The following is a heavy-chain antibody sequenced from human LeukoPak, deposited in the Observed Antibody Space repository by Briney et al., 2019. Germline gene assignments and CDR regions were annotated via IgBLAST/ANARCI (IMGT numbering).Heavy chain of an antibody. CDR3: ARDDLGYYDFRFDR. CDR2: INPNSGGT. CDR1: GYTFTRYY. V-gene: IGHV1-2*02. Sequence: ASVKVSCKASGYTFTRYYMHWVRQAPGQGLEWMGWINPNSGGTNYAQNFQGRVTMTRDTSISTACMELSRLRSDDTAVYYCARDDLGYYDFRFDRWGQGTLVTVSS. J-gene: IGHJ5*02. D-gene: IGHD3-3*01.